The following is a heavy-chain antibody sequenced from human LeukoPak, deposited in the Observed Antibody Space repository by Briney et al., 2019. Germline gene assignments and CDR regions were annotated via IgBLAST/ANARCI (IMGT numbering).Heavy chain of an antibody. V-gene: IGHV1-18*01. CDR3: ARVGKFYDFAYFDY. CDR1: GYTFNSYG. CDR2: ISAYNGNT. J-gene: IGHJ4*02. Sequence: ASVKVSCKASGYTFNSYGISWVRQAPGQGLEWMGGISAYNGNTNYAQKLQGRVTMTTDTSTSIAYMELRSLRSDDTAVYYCARVGKFYDFAYFDYWGQGTLVTVSS. D-gene: IGHD3-3*01.